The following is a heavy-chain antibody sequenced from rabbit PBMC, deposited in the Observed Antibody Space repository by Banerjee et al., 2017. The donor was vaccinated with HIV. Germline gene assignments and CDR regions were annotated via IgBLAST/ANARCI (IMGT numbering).Heavy chain of an antibody. CDR3: ARDLAGVIGWNFNL. CDR2: IDAGSNGNT. D-gene: IGHD4-1*01. J-gene: IGHJ4*01. Sequence: QQQLEESGGGLVKPEGSRTLSCTASGFSFISSYWICWIRQAPGKGLEWIACIDAGSNGNTYYASWAKGRFTVSKTSSTTVTLQMTSLTAADTATYFCARDLAGVIGWNFNLWGPGTLVTVS. CDR1: GFSFISSYW. V-gene: IGHV1S45*01.